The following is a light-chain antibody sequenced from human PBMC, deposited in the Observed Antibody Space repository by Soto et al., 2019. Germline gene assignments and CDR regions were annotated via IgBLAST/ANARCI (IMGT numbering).Light chain of an antibody. CDR3: QQYGGSPRT. Sequence: EIVFSQSPCTLSLSQGEGATLSCRASQSINSFLAWYQQRRGQAPRLLIHGASNRATGIPDRFSGSGSGTDFTLTISRLEPEDFAVYYCQQYGGSPRTFGQGAKVDI. CDR2: GAS. CDR1: QSINSF. V-gene: IGKV3-20*01. J-gene: IGKJ1*01.